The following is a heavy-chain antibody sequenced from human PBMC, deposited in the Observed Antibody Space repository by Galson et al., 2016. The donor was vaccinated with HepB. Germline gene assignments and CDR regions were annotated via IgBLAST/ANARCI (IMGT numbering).Heavy chain of an antibody. V-gene: IGHV3-9*01. CDR3: AKDTNLYYGSGSYPLFQN. CDR2: ISWNSSNI. Sequence: LRLSCAVSGFTFDDHAMHWVRQAPGKGLEWVSGISWNSSNIGYADSVEGRFTISRDNAKNSLHLQMNSLRAEDTALYYCAKDTNLYYGSGSYPLFQNWGQGTLVTVSS. J-gene: IGHJ4*02. CDR1: GFTFDDHA. D-gene: IGHD3-10*01.